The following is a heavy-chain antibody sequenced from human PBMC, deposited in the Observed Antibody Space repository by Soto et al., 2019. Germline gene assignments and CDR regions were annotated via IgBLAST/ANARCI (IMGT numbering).Heavy chain of an antibody. CDR3: AAGDIAAAGTGFDY. CDR2: INPNSGGT. D-gene: IGHD6-13*01. J-gene: IGHJ4*02. Sequence: ASVKVSCKASGYTFTGYYMHWVRQAPGQGLEWMGWINPNSGGTNYAQKFQGWVTMTRDTSISTAYMELSRLRSDDTAVYYCAAGDIAAAGTGFDYWGQGTLVTV. V-gene: IGHV1-2*04. CDR1: GYTFTGYY.